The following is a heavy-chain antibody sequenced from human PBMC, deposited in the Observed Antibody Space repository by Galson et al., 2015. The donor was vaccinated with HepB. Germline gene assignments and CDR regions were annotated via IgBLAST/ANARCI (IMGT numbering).Heavy chain of an antibody. D-gene: IGHD2-15*01. Sequence: SVKVSCKASGYIFSNYAMSWVRQAPGQGLEWMGWINTNSGNPTYAQGFTGRFVFSLDTSVTTVYLQITSLKAEDTAVYYCARDDVVGRRMDVWGQGTTVTVSS. CDR3: ARDDVVGRRMDV. V-gene: IGHV7-4-1*02. CDR2: INTNSGNP. CDR1: GYIFSNYA. J-gene: IGHJ6*02.